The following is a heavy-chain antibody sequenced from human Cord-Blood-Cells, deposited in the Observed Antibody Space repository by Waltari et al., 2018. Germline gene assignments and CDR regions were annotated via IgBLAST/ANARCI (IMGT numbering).Heavy chain of an antibody. CDR3: ARSRAVADFDY. V-gene: IGHV1-69*01. CDR2: IIPSCGTA. J-gene: IGHJ4*02. Sequence: QVQLVQSGAEVKKPGSSAKVSCKASGGTFSSYAISGLRQAPAQGLEWMGGIIPSCGTANYGQRLEGRVTITVDQSTSRVDMELRSVRSDDTAVYYCARSRAVADFDYWGQGTLVTVYS. CDR1: GGTFSSYA. D-gene: IGHD6-19*01.